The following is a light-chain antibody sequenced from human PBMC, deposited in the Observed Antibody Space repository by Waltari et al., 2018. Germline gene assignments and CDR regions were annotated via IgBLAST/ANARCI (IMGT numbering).Light chain of an antibody. CDR2: DRS. J-gene: IGLJ2*01. V-gene: IGLV1-44*01. Sequence: QSVLTQPPSASGTPGQRVTISCSGTSSNVGGSPVHWYQQVPGTAPKLLINDRSRRVPWVPCRFAGSKSGTSASLAIRWLQSEDEADYFCAVWDARLNGPVFVGGTKVTVL. CDR3: AVWDARLNGPV. CDR1: SSNVGGSP.